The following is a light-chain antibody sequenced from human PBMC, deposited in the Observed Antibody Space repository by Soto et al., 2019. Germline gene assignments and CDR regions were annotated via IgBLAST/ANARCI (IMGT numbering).Light chain of an antibody. J-gene: IGLJ3*02. V-gene: IGLV2-14*01. CDR1: SSDVGGYNY. Sequence: QSALTQPASVSGSPGQSITISCTGTSSDVGGYNYVSWYQQHPGKAPNLVIYGVSYRPSGVSGRFSGSKFQNTASLTISGLQPEDEADYYCSSYRSGSVVVFGGGTKVTVL. CDR3: SSYRSGSVVV. CDR2: GVS.